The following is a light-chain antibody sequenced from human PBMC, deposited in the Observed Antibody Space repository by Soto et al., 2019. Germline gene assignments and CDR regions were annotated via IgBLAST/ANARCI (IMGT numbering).Light chain of an antibody. CDR3: CSYAGGASVV. CDR2: EDI. Sequence: QSALTQPASVSGSPGQSITITWTETISDVGRYNLVSWYQQHPDKAPKLIIYEDIERPSGVSHRFSGSTSGNTASLTISGLQTEDEAKYFCCSYAGGASVVFGGGTKLTVL. J-gene: IGLJ2*01. CDR1: ISDVGRYNL. V-gene: IGLV2-23*01.